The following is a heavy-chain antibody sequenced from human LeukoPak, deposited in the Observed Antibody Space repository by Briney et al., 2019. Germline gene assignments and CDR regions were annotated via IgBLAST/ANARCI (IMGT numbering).Heavy chain of an antibody. CDR1: GLTFSSHW. V-gene: IGHV3-74*01. CDR2: SNEDGSTT. J-gene: IGHJ4*02. D-gene: IGHD3-16*01. CDR3: ARHGPSYYLDY. Sequence: PGGSLRLSCAASGLTFSSHWMHWVRHAPGKGLVWVSRSNEDGSTTNYADSVKGRFTISRDNARNTLYLQMNSLRADDTAVYYCARHGPSYYLDYWGQGTLVTVSS.